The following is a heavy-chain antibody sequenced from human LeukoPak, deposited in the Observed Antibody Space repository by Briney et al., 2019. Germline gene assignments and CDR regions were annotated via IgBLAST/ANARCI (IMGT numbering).Heavy chain of an antibody. V-gene: IGHV5-51*01. CDR3: ARQGYTASSRFDS. CDR1: GHSFTSYW. D-gene: IGHD6-13*01. CDR2: VYPGDSDT. Sequence: GESLKISCKGFGHSFTSYWIGWVRQMPGKGLEWMGIVYPGDSDTRYSPSFQGHVTISADKSIGTAYLQWSGLKASDTAMYYRARQGYTASSRFDSWGQGTLVTVSS. J-gene: IGHJ4*02.